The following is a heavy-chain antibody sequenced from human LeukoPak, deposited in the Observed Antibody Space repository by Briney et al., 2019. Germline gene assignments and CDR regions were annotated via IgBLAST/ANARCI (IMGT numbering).Heavy chain of an antibody. J-gene: IGHJ5*02. CDR1: GFTFSDHY. Sequence: PGGSLRLSCVASGFTFSDHYMDWVRQAPGKGLEWVSAISGSVDSTYYADSVKGRFTISRDNSNNTLYLQMNSLRAEDTAVYYCARDLMIASNWFDPWGQGTLVTVSS. CDR3: ARDLMIASNWFDP. D-gene: IGHD3-22*01. CDR2: ISGSVDST. V-gene: IGHV3-23*01.